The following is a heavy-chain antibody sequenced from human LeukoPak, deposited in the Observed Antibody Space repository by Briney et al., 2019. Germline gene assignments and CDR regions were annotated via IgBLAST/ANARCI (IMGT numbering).Heavy chain of an antibody. CDR3: ARLPKKYYYGSGRNLGPAYYFDY. CDR1: GDTVSNKRSA. CDR2: TYYRSKWYN. Sequence: SQTLSLTCAISGDTVSNKRSAWNWIRQSPSRGLEWLGRTYYRSKWYNDYAVSVKSRITINPDTSKNQFSLKLSSVTAADTAVYYCARLPKKYYYGSGRNLGPAYYFDYWGQGTLVTVSS. V-gene: IGHV6-1*01. J-gene: IGHJ4*02. D-gene: IGHD3-10*01.